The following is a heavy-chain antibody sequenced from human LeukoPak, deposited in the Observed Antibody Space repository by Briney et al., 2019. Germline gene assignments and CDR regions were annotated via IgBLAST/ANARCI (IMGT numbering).Heavy chain of an antibody. CDR3: ARSLRALSGYQLY. J-gene: IGHJ4*02. D-gene: IGHD3-22*01. CDR1: VYTFTGYY. V-gene: IGHV1-2*02. CDR2: INPNSGGT. Sequence: GASVKVSCKASVYTFTGYYIHWVRQAPGQGLEWMGWINPNSGGTNYAQKFQGRVTMTRDTSISTAYMELSRLRSDDTAVYYCARSLRALSGYQLYWGQGTLVTVSS.